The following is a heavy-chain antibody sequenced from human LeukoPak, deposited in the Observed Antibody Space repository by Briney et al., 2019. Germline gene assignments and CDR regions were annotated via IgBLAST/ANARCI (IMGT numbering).Heavy chain of an antibody. V-gene: IGHV4-39*01. J-gene: IGHJ4*02. D-gene: IGHD3-22*01. Sequence: SSETLSLTCTVSGGSISSSSYYWGWIRQPPGKGLEWIGSIYYSGSTYYNPSLKSRVTISVDTSKNQFSLKLSSVTAADTAVYYCRAYYYDSSGYYVDYRGQGTLVTVSS. CDR3: RAYYYDSSGYYVDY. CDR1: GGSISSSSYY. CDR2: IYYSGST.